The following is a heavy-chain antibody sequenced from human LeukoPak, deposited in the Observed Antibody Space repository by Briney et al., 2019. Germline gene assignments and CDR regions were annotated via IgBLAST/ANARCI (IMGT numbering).Heavy chain of an antibody. CDR2: IYYSGST. CDR3: ARDRRPGYYFDY. J-gene: IGHJ4*02. CDR1: GGSISSGGYY. V-gene: IGHV4-31*03. Sequence: PSETLSLTCTVSGGSISSGGYYWSWIRQHPGKGLEWIGYIYYSGSTYYNSSLKSRVTISVDTSKNQFSLKLSSVTAADTAVYYCARDRRPGYYFDYWGQGTLVTVSS.